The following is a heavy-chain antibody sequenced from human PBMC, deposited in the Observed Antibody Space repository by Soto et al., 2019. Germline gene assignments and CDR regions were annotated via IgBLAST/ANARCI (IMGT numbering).Heavy chain of an antibody. CDR2: FDPEDGET. D-gene: IGHD5-12*01. J-gene: IGHJ4*02. Sequence: ASVKVSCKASGYTLTELSMHWVRQAPGKGLEWMGGFDPEDGETIYARKFQGRVTMTEDTSTDTAYMELSSLRSEDTAVYYCATAGNWVVATVEYFDYWGQGTLVTVSS. CDR1: GYTLTELS. V-gene: IGHV1-24*01. CDR3: ATAGNWVVATVEYFDY.